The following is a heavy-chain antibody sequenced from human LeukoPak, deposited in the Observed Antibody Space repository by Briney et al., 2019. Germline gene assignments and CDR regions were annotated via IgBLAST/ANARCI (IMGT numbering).Heavy chain of an antibody. Sequence: SETLSLTCTVSGGSISSYYWSWIRQPPGKGLEWIGYIYYSGSTNYNPSLKSRVTISVDTSKNQFSLKLSSVTAADTAVYYCARDVVLMVYATGPQNAFDIWGQGTMVTVSS. J-gene: IGHJ3*02. CDR1: GGSISSYY. CDR3: ARDVVLMVYATGPQNAFDI. D-gene: IGHD2-8*01. V-gene: IGHV4-59*12. CDR2: IYYSGST.